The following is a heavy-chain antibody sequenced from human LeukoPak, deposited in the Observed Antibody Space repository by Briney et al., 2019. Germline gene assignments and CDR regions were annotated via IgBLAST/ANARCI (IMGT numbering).Heavy chain of an antibody. Sequence: GGSLILSCAASGFTFSNYWMHWVRQDPLKGLVWVSRINSDGGSTGYADSVKGRFTISGDNAKNTLYLQMNSLRAEDTALYYCARGGTSGSLIYWGQGTLVTVSS. CDR1: GFTFSNYW. CDR2: INSDGGST. CDR3: ARGGTSGSLIY. J-gene: IGHJ4*02. D-gene: IGHD1-26*01. V-gene: IGHV3-74*01.